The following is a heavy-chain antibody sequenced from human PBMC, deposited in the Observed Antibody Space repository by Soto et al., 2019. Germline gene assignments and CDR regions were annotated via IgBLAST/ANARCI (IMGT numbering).Heavy chain of an antibody. CDR3: ASGAGWSDGRVYGIDV. CDR1: GFTFSSYG. D-gene: IGHD2-15*01. V-gene: IGHV3-30*03. J-gene: IGHJ6*02. CDR2: ISNDGSNK. Sequence: GGSLRLSCAASGFTFSSYGMHWVRQAPGKGLEWVAVISNDGSNKYYADSVKGRFTISRDNSKNALYLQMNSLRAEDTAVYYCASGAGWSDGRVYGIDVWGQGTRVTVSS.